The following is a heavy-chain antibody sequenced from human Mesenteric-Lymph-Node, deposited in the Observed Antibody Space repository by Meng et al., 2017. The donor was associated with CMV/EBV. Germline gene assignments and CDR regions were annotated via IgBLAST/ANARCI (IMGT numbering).Heavy chain of an antibody. D-gene: IGHD1-26*01. J-gene: IGHJ5*02. CDR3: AHRRGGWFDP. CDR1: GLSHSTTSAG. Sequence: SGPTLVKPTQTLTLTCSFSGLSHSTTSAGVGWIRQPPGKALEWLALIYWNDDKRYSPSLESRLTITKDTSKNQVVLTMTNVDPMDTATYYCAHRRGGWFDPWGQGTLVTVSS. V-gene: IGHV2-5*01. CDR2: IYWNDDK.